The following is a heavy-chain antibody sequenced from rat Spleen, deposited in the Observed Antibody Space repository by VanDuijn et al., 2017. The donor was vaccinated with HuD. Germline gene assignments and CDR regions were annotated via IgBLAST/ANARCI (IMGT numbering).Heavy chain of an antibody. D-gene: IGHD4-3*01. CDR1: GYTFTSYA. J-gene: IGHJ1*01. CDR3: ARSLIIRGSGDWYFDF. V-gene: IGHV1-57*01. Sequence: QVQLQQSGAELAKPGSSVKISCKASGYTFTSYAMHWIKQTTGQALEWTGYIAPGSGGTKYNEKFKGKATLTVDKSSSTAYMQLSSLTPVDTAVYYCARSLIIRGSGDWYFDFWGPGTMVTVSS. CDR2: IAPGSGGT.